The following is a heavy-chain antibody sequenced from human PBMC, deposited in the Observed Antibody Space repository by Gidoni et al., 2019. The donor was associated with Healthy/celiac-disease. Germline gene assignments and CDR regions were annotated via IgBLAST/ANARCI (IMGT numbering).Heavy chain of an antibody. CDR2: INHSGST. CDR1: GGSFRGYY. CDR3: ARGYCSSTSCYTYGMDV. V-gene: IGHV4-34*01. Sequence: VQLQQWGAGLLKPSETLSLTCAVYGGSFRGYYWSWIRKPPGKGLEWIGEINHSGSTNYNPSLKSRVTISVDTSKNQFSLKLSSVTAADTAVYYCARGYCSSTSCYTYGMDVWGQGTTVTVSS. J-gene: IGHJ6*02. D-gene: IGHD2-2*01.